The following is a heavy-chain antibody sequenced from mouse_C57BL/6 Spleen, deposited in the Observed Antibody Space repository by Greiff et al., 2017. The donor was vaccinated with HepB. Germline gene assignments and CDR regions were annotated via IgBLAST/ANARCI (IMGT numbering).Heavy chain of an antibody. V-gene: IGHV1-36*01. CDR2: VNPYNGGT. CDR3: AGLHYAMDY. D-gene: IGHD3-1*01. Sequence: EVQLQQSGPVLVKPGPSVKISCKASGFTFTAYSMHWVKQTHGKSLEWIGLVNPYNGGTSYNQKCKGKATLTVDTSSSTAYMELNSLTSEDSAVYYCAGLHYAMDYWGQGTSVTVSS. CDR1: GFTFTAYS. J-gene: IGHJ4*01.